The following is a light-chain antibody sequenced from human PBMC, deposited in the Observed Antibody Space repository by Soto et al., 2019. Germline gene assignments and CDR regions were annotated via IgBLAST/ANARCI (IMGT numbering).Light chain of an antibody. CDR1: SSNIGSNT. CDR2: DND. V-gene: IGLV1-44*01. CDR3: ASWDVSLNGFWV. J-gene: IGLJ3*02. Sequence: QSVLTQPPSASGTPGQTVTISCSGSSSNIGSNTVNWYQHLPGTAPKLLIYDNDQRPSGVPDRFSGSKSGTSASLAISGRQSEDEADYYCASWDVSLNGFWVFGGGTKLTVL.